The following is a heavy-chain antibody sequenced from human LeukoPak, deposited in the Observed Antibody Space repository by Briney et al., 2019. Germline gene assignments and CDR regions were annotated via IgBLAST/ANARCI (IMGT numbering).Heavy chain of an antibody. J-gene: IGHJ5*02. D-gene: IGHD3-10*01. CDR3: ARVVMYYYGSGSPNWFDP. V-gene: IGHV4-34*01. CDR2: INHSGST. Sequence: KPSETLSLTCAVYGGSFSGYYWSWIRQPPGKGLEWIGEINHSGSTNYNPSLKSRVTISVDTSKNQFSLKLSSVTAADTAVYYCARVVMYYYGSGSPNWFDPWGQGTLVTVSS. CDR1: GGSFSGYY.